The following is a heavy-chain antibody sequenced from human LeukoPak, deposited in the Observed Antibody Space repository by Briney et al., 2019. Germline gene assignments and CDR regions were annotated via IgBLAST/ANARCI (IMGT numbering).Heavy chain of an antibody. CDR1: GFTFSGSA. Sequence: GGSLRLSCAASGFTFSGSAMHWVRQASGKGLEWVGRIRSKANSYATAYAASLKGRFTISRDDSKNTAYLQMNSLKTEDTAVYYCTRLTYPTGAVVWGQGTLVTVSS. D-gene: IGHD1-14*01. V-gene: IGHV3-73*01. CDR3: TRLTYPTGAVV. CDR2: IRSKANSYAT. J-gene: IGHJ4*02.